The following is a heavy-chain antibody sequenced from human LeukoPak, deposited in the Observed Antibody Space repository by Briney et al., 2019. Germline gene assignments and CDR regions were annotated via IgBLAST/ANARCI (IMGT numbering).Heavy chain of an antibody. Sequence: PVGSLRLSCAASGFTFRSFWIHWVRQAPGKGLVWVGRINNDGTDTIYADSVKGRFTVSRDNAKSTLYLQMNSLRVEDTAVYFCARGGFSHGFDVWGQGTVVTVSS. J-gene: IGHJ3*01. V-gene: IGHV3-74*01. CDR2: INNDGTDT. CDR3: ARGGFSHGFDV. D-gene: IGHD5-12*01. CDR1: GFTFRSFW.